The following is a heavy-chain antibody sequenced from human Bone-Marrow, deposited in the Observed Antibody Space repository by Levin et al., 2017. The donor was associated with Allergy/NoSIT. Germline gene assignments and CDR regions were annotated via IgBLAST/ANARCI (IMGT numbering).Heavy chain of an antibody. Sequence: SQTLSLTCKVSGDSINSYYWSWIRPPPGKGLEWIGYIYYGGGTNYNPSLKSRVTMSTDASNNQVSLTLTSVTAADTAVYFCARWTKNFDFWTGYWNSWGQGTLVTVSS. D-gene: IGHD3/OR15-3a*01. V-gene: IGHV4-59*08. J-gene: IGHJ4*02. CDR1: GDSINSYY. CDR2: IYYGGGT. CDR3: ARWTKNFDFWTGYWNS.